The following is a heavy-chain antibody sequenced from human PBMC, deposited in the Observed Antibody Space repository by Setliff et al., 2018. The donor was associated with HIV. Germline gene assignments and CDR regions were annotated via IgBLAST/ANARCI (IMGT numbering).Heavy chain of an antibody. D-gene: IGHD2-21*02. CDR2: INPNSGDT. Sequence: ASVKVSCKASGYTFTGYYMHWVRQAPGQGLEWMGWINPNSGDTNYAQKFQGRVTMTRDTSISTAYTELSRLRSDDTAVYYCARGQYCGGDCYSVWGQGTLVTVSS. CDR3: ARGQYCGGDCYSV. V-gene: IGHV1-2*02. CDR1: GYTFTGYY. J-gene: IGHJ4*02.